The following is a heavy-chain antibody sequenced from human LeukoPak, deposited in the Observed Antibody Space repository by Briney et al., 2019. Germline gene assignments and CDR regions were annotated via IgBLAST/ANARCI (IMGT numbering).Heavy chain of an antibody. CDR3: AKLSANYYGSGSYYPDGMDV. Sequence: GSLRLSCAASGFTFSSYAMSWVRQAPGKGLEWVSTISGSGGSTYYADSVKGRFTISRDNSKNTLYLQMNSLRAEDTAVYYCAKLSANYYGSGSYYPDGMDVWGQGTTVTVSS. J-gene: IGHJ6*02. CDR1: GFTFSSYA. V-gene: IGHV3-23*01. CDR2: ISGSGGST. D-gene: IGHD3-10*01.